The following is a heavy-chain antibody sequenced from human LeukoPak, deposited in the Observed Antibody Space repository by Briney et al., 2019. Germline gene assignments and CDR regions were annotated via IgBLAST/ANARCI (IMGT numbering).Heavy chain of an antibody. CDR2: INHSGST. Sequence: SETLSLTCAVYGGSFSGYYWSWIRQPPGKGLEWIGEINHSGSTNYNPSLKSRVTISVDTSKNQFSLKLSSVTAADTAVYYCVEGYDDAFDIWGQGTMVTVSS. D-gene: IGHD6-13*01. CDR3: VEGYDDAFDI. CDR1: GGSFSGYY. J-gene: IGHJ3*02. V-gene: IGHV4-34*01.